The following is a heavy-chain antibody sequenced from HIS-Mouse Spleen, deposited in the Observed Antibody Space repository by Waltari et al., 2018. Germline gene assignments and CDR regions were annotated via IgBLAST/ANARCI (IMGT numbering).Heavy chain of an antibody. D-gene: IGHD3-3*01. CDR2: IYYSGST. V-gene: IGHV4-39*07. CDR1: GCSIRSSRYY. Sequence: QLQLQESGPGLVKPSETLSLTCTVPGCSIRSSRYYLGWIRQPPGKGLEWIGSIYYSGSTYYNPSLKSRVTISVDTSKNQFSLKLSSVTAADTAVYYCARAPTGFLEWFDAFDIWGQGTMVTVSS. CDR3: ARAPTGFLEWFDAFDI. J-gene: IGHJ3*02.